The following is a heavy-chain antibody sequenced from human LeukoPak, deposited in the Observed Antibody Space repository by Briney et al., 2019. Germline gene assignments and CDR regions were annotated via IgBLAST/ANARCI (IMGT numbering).Heavy chain of an antibody. CDR3: AKDTGQQLAMYYFDY. J-gene: IGHJ4*02. Sequence: GGSLRLSCAASGFTFSNYWMSWVRQAPGKGLEWVANIKQDGSEKYCVGSVKGRFTMSRDNAKNSLYLQMNSLRAEDTALYYCAKDTGQQLAMYYFDYWGQGTLVTVSS. D-gene: IGHD6-13*01. CDR1: GFTFSNYW. CDR2: IKQDGSEK. V-gene: IGHV3-7*03.